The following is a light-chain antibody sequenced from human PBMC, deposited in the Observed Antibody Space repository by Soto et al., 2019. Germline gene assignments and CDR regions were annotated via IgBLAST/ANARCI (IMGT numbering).Light chain of an antibody. Sequence: EIVLTQSPGTLSLSPGERATLSCRASQSVSKNYLAWYQQKPGQAPRLLIYGASSMATDIPDRFSGSGSGTDFTLTIIRLEPEDVAVYYCQQDGSSLPWTFGQGTKVEIK. CDR3: QQDGSSLPWT. J-gene: IGKJ1*01. V-gene: IGKV3-20*01. CDR1: QSVSKNY. CDR2: GAS.